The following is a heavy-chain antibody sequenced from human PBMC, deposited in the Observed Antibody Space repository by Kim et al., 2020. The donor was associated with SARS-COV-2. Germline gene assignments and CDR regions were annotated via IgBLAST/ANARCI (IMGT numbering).Heavy chain of an antibody. CDR1: GGSVSNYY. J-gene: IGHJ6*03. CDR2: FSYSGST. V-gene: IGHV4-59*02. CDR3: ARASAGRLMVQGPDYMDA. D-gene: IGHD3-10*01. Sequence: SETLSLTCTVSGGSVSNYYWTWIRQSPGKSLEWIGYFSYSGSTNYKPSLESRVTMSVDTSKNQFSLKLRSVTAADTAIYYSARASAGRLMVQGPDYMDA.